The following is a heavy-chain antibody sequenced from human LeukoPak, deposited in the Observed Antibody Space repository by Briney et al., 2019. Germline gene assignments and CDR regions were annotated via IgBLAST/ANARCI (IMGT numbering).Heavy chain of an antibody. J-gene: IGHJ5*02. CDR1: GCSISSSSFY. Sequence: SETLSLTCTVSGCSISSSSFYWGWLRQPPGKGLEWIGSLYYSGNTYYNPSLKSRGTISVNTSKSQFSLKLSSVTATDTAVYYCARYYYGSGSYIWFDPWGQGTLVTVS. CDR3: ARYYYGSGSYIWFDP. V-gene: IGHV4-39*01. D-gene: IGHD3-10*01. CDR2: LYYSGNT.